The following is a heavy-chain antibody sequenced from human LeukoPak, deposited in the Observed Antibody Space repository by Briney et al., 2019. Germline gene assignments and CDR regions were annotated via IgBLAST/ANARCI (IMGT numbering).Heavy chain of an antibody. CDR1: GYSISSGYF. CDR3: ARDLGLTISDNWFDP. CDR2: IYHTGAT. D-gene: IGHD3-9*01. V-gene: IGHV4-38-2*02. Sequence: PSETLSLTCAVSGYSISSGYFWVWIRQPPGKGLEWIGSIYHTGATYYNPSLRSPVTISVDTSKNQFSLELSSVTAADTAVYYCARDLGLTISDNWFDPWGQGTLVTVSS. J-gene: IGHJ5*02.